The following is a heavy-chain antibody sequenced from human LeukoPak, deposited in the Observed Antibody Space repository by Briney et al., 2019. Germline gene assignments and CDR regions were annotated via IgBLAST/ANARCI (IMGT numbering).Heavy chain of an antibody. V-gene: IGHV3-30*02. D-gene: IGHD3-10*01. CDR2: IRYDGSNK. J-gene: IGHJ4*02. CDR3: AKGEGFGLYYGSGSPPYDY. Sequence: GGSLRLSCAASGFTFSSYGMHWVRQAPGKGLEWVAFIRYDGSNKYYADSVKGRFTISRDNSKNTLYLQMNSLRAEDTAVYYCAKGEGFGLYYGSGSPPYDYWGQGTLVTVSS. CDR1: GFTFSSYG.